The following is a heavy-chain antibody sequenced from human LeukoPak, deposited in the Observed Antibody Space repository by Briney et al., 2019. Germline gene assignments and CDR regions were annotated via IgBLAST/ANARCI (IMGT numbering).Heavy chain of an antibody. CDR1: GGSISSGSYS. V-gene: IGHV4-61*02. Sequence: SQTLSLTCTVSGGSISSGSYSWSWIRQPAGKGLEWIGRIYPSGSTIYPSGTTHYNPSLKSRVTISVDTSKNQFSLKVDSVTAADAAVYFCARGTGTTNFDYWGQGTLVTVSS. J-gene: IGHJ4*02. CDR2: IYPSG. CDR3: ARGTGTTNFDY. D-gene: IGHD1-1*01.